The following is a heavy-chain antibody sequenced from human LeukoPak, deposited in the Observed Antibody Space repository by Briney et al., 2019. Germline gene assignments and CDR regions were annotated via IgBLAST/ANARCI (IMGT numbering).Heavy chain of an antibody. D-gene: IGHD3-3*01. CDR2: ISPYNGNT. V-gene: IGHV1-18*01. Sequence: GASVKVSCKASGYTFTSYDISWVRQAPGQGLEWMGRISPYNGNTKYAQKLQGRVNMNTDTSTSTAQMELRSLRSDDTAVYYCARGDFWSGYSGYYFDYWGQGTLVTVSS. J-gene: IGHJ4*02. CDR1: GYTFTSYD. CDR3: ARGDFWSGYSGYYFDY.